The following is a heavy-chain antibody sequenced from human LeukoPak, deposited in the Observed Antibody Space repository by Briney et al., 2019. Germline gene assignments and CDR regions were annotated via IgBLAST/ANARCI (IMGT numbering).Heavy chain of an antibody. V-gene: IGHV1-18*01. CDR1: GYTFTSYG. CDR2: ISAYNGNT. CDR3: ARRAPSSIAARPLDY. Sequence: ASVKVSCKASGYTFTSYGISWVRQAPGQGLEGMGWISAYNGNTNYAQKLQGRVTMTTDTSTSTAYMELRSLRSDDTAVYYCARRAPSSIAARPLDYWGQGTLVTVPS. J-gene: IGHJ4*02. D-gene: IGHD6-6*01.